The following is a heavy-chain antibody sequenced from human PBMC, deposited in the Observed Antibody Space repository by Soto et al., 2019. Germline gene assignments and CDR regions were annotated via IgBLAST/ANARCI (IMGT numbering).Heavy chain of an antibody. CDR1: GGSFTSYY. V-gene: IGHV4-59*08. D-gene: IGHD3-10*01. CDR2: VHHSWGS. J-gene: IGHJ6*02. Sequence: QVQLQESGPGLVKPSETLSLSCTVSGGSFTSYYWGWIRQPPGKEMEWIGYVHHSWGSAYNPSLQRRVARSLDTSKSQFSLKLTSVTATDTALYYCARQGFGPLHGLVDVWGQGTTVIVSS. CDR3: ARQGFGPLHGLVDV.